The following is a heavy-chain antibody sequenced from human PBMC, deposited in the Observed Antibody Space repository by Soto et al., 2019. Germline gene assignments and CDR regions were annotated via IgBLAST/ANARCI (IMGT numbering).Heavy chain of an antibody. CDR3: ATDQSGCSGGSCYPHWYFDL. D-gene: IGHD2-15*01. CDR1: GYTLTELS. Sequence: QVQLVQSGAEVKKPGASVKVSCKVSGYTLTELSMHWVRQAPGKGLEWMRGFDPEDGETIYAQKFQGRVTMTEDTSTDTAYMELSSLRSEDTAVYYCATDQSGCSGGSCYPHWYFDLWGRGTLVTVSS. J-gene: IGHJ2*01. CDR2: FDPEDGET. V-gene: IGHV1-24*01.